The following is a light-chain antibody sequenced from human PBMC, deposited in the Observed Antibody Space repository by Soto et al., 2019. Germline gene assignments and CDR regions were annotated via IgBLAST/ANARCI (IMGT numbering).Light chain of an antibody. V-gene: IGKV1-39*01. CDR1: QTISNF. CDR2: AAS. J-gene: IGKJ1*01. CDR3: QQYFTTPWT. Sequence: DIQMTQSPSSLSASVGDRVTITCRASQTISNFLNWFQQKPGKAPKLLIHAASTLEGGVPSRFSASGSGTDFTLTISSLQPEDFASYYCQQYFTTPWTFGQGTKVEI.